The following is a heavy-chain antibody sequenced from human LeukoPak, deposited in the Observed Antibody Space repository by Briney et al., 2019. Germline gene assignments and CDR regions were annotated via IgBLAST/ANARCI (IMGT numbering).Heavy chain of an antibody. CDR2: FNSDGITT. CDR3: VRGNDYGGPHY. J-gene: IGHJ4*02. V-gene: IGHV3-74*01. D-gene: IGHD4-23*01. CDR1: GFTFSSYW. Sequence: GGSLRLSCAASGFTFSSYWMHWVRQAPGKGLVWVSRFNSDGITTNYADSVKGRFSISRDNGKNTLFLQMNSLRAEDAAVYYCVRGNDYGGPHYWGQGTLVTVSS.